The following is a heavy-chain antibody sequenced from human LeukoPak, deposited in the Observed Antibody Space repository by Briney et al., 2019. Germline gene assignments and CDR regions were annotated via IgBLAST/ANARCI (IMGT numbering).Heavy chain of an antibody. V-gene: IGHV4-4*08. Sequence: SETLSLTCSVSGGSISRYYWSWIRQPPGKGLEWVGYIYNSGSTYYNPSLKSRVTISVDTSKNQFSLKLSSVTAADTAVYYCARLYSSSWYSFDYWGQGTLVTVSS. CDR1: GGSISRYY. J-gene: IGHJ4*02. CDR3: ARLYSSSWYSFDY. CDR2: IYNSGST. D-gene: IGHD6-13*01.